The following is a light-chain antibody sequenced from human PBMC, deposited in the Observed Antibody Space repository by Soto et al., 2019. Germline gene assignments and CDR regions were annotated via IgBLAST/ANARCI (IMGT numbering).Light chain of an antibody. CDR2: KAS. CDR1: QRVSSW. CDR3: QQYNRYPYT. Sequence: DIQMTQSPSTLSASVGDRVTITCRASQRVSSWLAWYQQKPGKAPNLLIYKASSLESGVPSRFSGSGSGTEFTLTISSLQPDDFATYYCQQYNRYPYTFGQGTKLEIK. J-gene: IGKJ2*01. V-gene: IGKV1-5*03.